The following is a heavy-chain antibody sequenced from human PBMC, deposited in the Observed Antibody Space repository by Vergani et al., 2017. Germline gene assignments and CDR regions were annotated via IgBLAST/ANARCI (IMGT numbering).Heavy chain of an antibody. V-gene: IGHV3-30*04. CDR1: GFTFSSYA. CDR3: TRDHQQLVRATFCGY. D-gene: IGHD6-13*01. Sequence: VQLVESGGGLVQPGGSLRLSCAASGFTFSSYAMHWVRQAPGKGLEWVAVISYDGSNKYYADSVKGRFTISRDNSKNTLYLQMNSLRAEDTAVYYCTRDHQQLVRATFCGYWGQGTLVTVSS. J-gene: IGHJ4*02. CDR2: ISYDGSNK.